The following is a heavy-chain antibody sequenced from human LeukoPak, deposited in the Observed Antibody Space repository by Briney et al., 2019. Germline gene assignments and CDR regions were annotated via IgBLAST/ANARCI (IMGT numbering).Heavy chain of an antibody. CDR1: GYTFTSYG. CDR3: AELLYYYDSSQPY. V-gene: IGHV3-23*01. CDR2: ISGSGGST. D-gene: IGHD3-22*01. Sequence: ASVKVSCKASGYTFTSYGMSWVRQAPGKGLEWVSAISGSGGSTYYADSVKGRFTISRDNSKNTLYLQMNSLRAEDTAVYYCAELLYYYDSSQPYWGQGTLVTVSS. J-gene: IGHJ4*02.